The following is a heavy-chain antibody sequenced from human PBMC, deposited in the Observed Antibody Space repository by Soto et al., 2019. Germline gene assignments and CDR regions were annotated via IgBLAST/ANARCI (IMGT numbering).Heavy chain of an antibody. V-gene: IGHV3-7*01. CDR1: GFTFSRYW. CDR3: ASAREWHGFGAFDI. Sequence: PGGSLRLSCAASGFTFSRYWMGWVRQAPGKGLEWVANMNQDGSEKYYVDFVKGRFTISRDNTKNSLYLQMNSLRAEDTAVYFCASAREWHGFGAFDIWGQGTMVTVSS. CDR2: MNQDGSEK. D-gene: IGHD3-3*01. J-gene: IGHJ3*02.